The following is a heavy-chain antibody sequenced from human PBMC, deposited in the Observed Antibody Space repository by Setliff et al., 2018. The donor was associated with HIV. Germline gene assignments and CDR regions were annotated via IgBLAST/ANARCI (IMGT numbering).Heavy chain of an antibody. J-gene: IGHJ6*02. V-gene: IGHV4-59*05. CDR1: GGSISSHY. D-gene: IGHD2-21*01. CDR3: ARSYCGGGLCFRGLDL. CDR2: IYHSGNT. Sequence: SETLSLTCTVSGGSISSHYWGWIRQPPGKGLEWIGSIYHSGNTYYNPSLKSRVTISGDTSKNQFSLKLSSVTAADTAVYYCARSYCGGGLCFRGLDLWGQGTTVTVSS.